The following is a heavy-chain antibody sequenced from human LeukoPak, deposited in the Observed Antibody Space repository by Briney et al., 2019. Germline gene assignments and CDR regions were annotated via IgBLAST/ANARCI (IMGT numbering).Heavy chain of an antibody. CDR1: GDSVSSNSVA. D-gene: IGHD6-19*01. J-gene: IGHJ1*01. CDR3: ARWDHGSGRFQN. CDR2: ASYKSEWYF. Sequence: SQTLSLTCAISGDSVSSNSVAWNWVRQSPSRDLEWLGRASYKSEWYFNYAVSVKSRITINADTSKNQFSLRLNSVTPEDTAVYYCARWDHGSGRFQNWGQGTLVTVSS. V-gene: IGHV6-1*01.